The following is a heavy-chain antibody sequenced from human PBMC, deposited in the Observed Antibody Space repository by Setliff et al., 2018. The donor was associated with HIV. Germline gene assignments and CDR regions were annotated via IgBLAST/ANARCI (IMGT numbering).Heavy chain of an antibody. J-gene: IGHJ4*01. CDR2: ISAAGTI. CDR3: ARDEGRATGSWWDQSASWYLDY. Sequence: KPSETLSLTCTVSGVSISSYYWSWIRQPAGKRLEFIGRISAAGTINYNPSLRSRVTLSVDTSENQFSLTVNSVTAADTAMYFCARDEGRATGSWWDQSASWYLDYWGHGILVTVSS. CDR1: GVSISSYY. V-gene: IGHV4-4*07. D-gene: IGHD6-13*01.